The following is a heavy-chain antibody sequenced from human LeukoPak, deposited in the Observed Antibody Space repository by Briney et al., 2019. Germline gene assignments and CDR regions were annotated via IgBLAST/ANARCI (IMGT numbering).Heavy chain of an antibody. D-gene: IGHD4-17*01. J-gene: IGHJ4*02. CDR2: ISSSSSTI. CDR1: GFTFSSYS. CDR3: GTAGTVTTDNFDY. Sequence: GGSLRLSCAASGFTFSSYSMYWVRQAPGKGLEWVSYISSSSSTIYYADSVKGRFTISRDNAKNSLYLQMNSLRAEDTAVYYCGTAGTVTTDNFDYWGQGTLVTVSS. V-gene: IGHV3-48*01.